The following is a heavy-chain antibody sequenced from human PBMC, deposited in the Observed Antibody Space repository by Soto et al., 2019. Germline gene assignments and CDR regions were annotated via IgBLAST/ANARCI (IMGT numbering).Heavy chain of an antibody. Sequence: SETLSLTCTVSGGSISSGDYYWSWIRQPPGKGLEWIGYIYYSGSTYYNPSLKSRVTISVDTSKNQFSLKLSSVTAADTAVYYCAREPITTLNYYFDYWGQGTLVTVSS. CDR1: GGSISSGDYY. CDR2: IYYSGST. V-gene: IGHV4-30-4*01. J-gene: IGHJ4*02. D-gene: IGHD3-3*01. CDR3: AREPITTLNYYFDY.